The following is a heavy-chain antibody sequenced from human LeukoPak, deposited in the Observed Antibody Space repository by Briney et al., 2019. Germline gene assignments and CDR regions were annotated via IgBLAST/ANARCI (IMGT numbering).Heavy chain of an antibody. Sequence: GSLRLSCAASGFTFSDYYMSWIRQPPGKGLEWIGEINHSGSTNYNPSLKSRVTISVDTSKNQFSLKLSSVTAADTAVYYCARGRGRLDPWGQGTLVTVSS. V-gene: IGHV4-34*01. CDR1: GFTFSDYY. CDR3: ARGRGRLDP. D-gene: IGHD2-15*01. CDR2: INHSGST. J-gene: IGHJ5*02.